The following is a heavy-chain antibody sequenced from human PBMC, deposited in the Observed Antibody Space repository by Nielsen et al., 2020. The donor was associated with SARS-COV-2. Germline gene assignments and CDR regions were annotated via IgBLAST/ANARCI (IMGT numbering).Heavy chain of an antibody. CDR2: IKQDGNER. Sequence: GESLKISCVASGFNFSSYWMNWVRQTPGKGLEWVANIKQDGNERYYVDSVKGRFTISRDNVKNSLYLQLSSLSAEDTAVYYCARSPFHRSSWYGMDVWGQGTTVTVSS. J-gene: IGHJ6*02. CDR3: ARSPFHRSSWYGMDV. CDR1: GFNFSSYW. V-gene: IGHV3-7*02. D-gene: IGHD6-13*01.